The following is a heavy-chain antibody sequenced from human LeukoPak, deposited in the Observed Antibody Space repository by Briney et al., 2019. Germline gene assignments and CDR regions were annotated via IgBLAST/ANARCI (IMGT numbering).Heavy chain of an antibody. V-gene: IGHV3-53*01. CDR1: GFTVSSNY. CDR2: IYSGGST. D-gene: IGHD6-13*01. CDR3: ARDRRSSWSPFDY. Sequence: GGSLRLSCAASGFTVSSNYMSWVRQAPGKGLEWVSVIYSGGSTYYADSVKGRFTISRDNAKNSLYLQMNSLRAEDTAVYYCARDRRSSWSPFDYWGQGTLVTVSS. J-gene: IGHJ4*02.